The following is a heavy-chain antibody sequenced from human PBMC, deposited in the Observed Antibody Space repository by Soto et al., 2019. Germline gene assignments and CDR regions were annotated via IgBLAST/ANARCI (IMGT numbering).Heavy chain of an antibody. V-gene: IGHV3-66*01. J-gene: IGHJ4*02. CDR3: ARARAGVSHYYGSGSYPRYHYYFDY. CDR1: GFTVSSNY. D-gene: IGHD3-10*01. CDR2: IYSGGST. Sequence: EVQLVESGGGLVQPGGSLRLSCAASGFTVSSNYMSWVRQAPGKGLEWVSVIYSGGSTYYADSVKGRFTISRDNSKNTLYLQMNSLRAEDTAVYYCARARAGVSHYYGSGSYPRYHYYFDYWGQGTLVTVSS.